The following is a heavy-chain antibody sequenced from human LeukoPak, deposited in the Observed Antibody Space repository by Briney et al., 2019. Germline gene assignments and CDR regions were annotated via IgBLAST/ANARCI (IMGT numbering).Heavy chain of an antibody. D-gene: IGHD3-3*01. J-gene: IGHJ5*02. CDR2: MNPNSGNT. V-gene: IGHV1-8*01. CDR1: GYTFTSYD. Sequence: ASVKVSCKASGYTFTSYDINWVRQATGQGLEWMGWMNPNSGNTGYAQKFQGSVTMTRNTSISTAYMELSSLRSEDTAVYYCARASFYDFWSGYYRTEFDPWGQGTLVTVSS. CDR3: ARASFYDFWSGYYRTEFDP.